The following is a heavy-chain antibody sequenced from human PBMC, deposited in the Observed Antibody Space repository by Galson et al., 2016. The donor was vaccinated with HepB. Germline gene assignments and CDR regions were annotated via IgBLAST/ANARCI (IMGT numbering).Heavy chain of an antibody. Sequence: SLRLSCAASGFTLSHYAMDWVRQAPGKGLEWVAFISYDGSNKYYADSVKGRFTVSRDNSKNMVYLQVNSLRAEDTAVYYCARDGSGWSIDYWGQGTLVTVSS. CDR1: GFTLSHYA. CDR2: ISYDGSNK. V-gene: IGHV3-30-3*01. J-gene: IGHJ4*02. CDR3: ARDGSGWSIDY. D-gene: IGHD6-19*01.